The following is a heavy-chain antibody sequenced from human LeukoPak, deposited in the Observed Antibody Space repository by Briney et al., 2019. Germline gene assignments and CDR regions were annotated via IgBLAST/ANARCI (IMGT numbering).Heavy chain of an antibody. Sequence: PGGSLRLSCAASGFTFSSYWMSWVRQAPGKGLEWVANIKQDGSEKYYVDSVKGRFTISRGNAKNSLYLQMKSLRAEDTAVYYCARARIQLWLLEFDYWGQGTLVTVSS. CDR3: ARARIQLWLLEFDY. D-gene: IGHD5-18*01. CDR1: GFTFSSYW. CDR2: IKQDGSEK. J-gene: IGHJ4*02. V-gene: IGHV3-7*01.